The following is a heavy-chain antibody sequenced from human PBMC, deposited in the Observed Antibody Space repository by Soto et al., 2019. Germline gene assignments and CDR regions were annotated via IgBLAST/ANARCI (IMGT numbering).Heavy chain of an antibody. D-gene: IGHD3-22*01. Sequence: QLQLQESGPGLVKPSETLSLTCTVSGGSISSSSYYWGWIRQPPGKGLEWIGSIYYSGSTYYNPSLKSRVTISVDTSKIQFSLKLSSVTAADTAVYYCARPYYYDSSGYALDSFDIWGQGTMVTVSS. CDR1: GGSISSSSYY. V-gene: IGHV4-39*01. CDR2: IYYSGST. J-gene: IGHJ3*02. CDR3: ARPYYYDSSGYALDSFDI.